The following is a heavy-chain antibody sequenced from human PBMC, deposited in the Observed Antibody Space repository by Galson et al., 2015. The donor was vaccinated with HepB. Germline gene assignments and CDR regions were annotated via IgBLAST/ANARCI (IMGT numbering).Heavy chain of an antibody. D-gene: IGHD6-6*01. Sequence: SVKVSCKASGYTFTGYYMHWVRQAPGQGLEWMGWINPNSGGTNYAQKFQGRVTMTRDTSISTAYMELSRLRSDDTAVYYCAREYYSSSSSYYFDYWGQGTLVTVSS. V-gene: IGHV1-2*02. CDR2: INPNSGGT. J-gene: IGHJ4*02. CDR3: AREYYSSSSSYYFDY. CDR1: GYTFTGYY.